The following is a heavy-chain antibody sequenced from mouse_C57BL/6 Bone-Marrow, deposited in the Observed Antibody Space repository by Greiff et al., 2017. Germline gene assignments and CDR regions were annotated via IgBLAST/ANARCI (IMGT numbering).Heavy chain of an antibody. D-gene: IGHD4-1*01. CDR3: TNPYWDLY. V-gene: IGHV14-4*01. Sequence: EVQLQQSGAELVRPGASVKLSCTASGFNIKDDYMHWVKQRPEQGLEWIGWIDPENGDTEYASKFQGKATITADTSSNTAYLQLSSRTSEATAVYYCTNPYWDLYWGQGTSVTVSS. J-gene: IGHJ4*01. CDR2: IDPENGDT. CDR1: GFNIKDDY.